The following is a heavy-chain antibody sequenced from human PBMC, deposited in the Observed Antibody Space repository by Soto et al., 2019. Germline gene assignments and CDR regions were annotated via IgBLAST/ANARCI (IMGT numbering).Heavy chain of an antibody. D-gene: IGHD2-15*01. CDR1: GYTFTSYA. CDR3: ARIYCSGGSCYSFDY. J-gene: IGHJ4*02. Sequence: QVQLVQSGAEVKKPGASVKVSCKASGYTFTSYAMHWVRQAPGQRLEWTGWINAGNGNTKYSQKFQGRVTITRDTSASTAYMELSSLRSEDTAVYYCARIYCSGGSCYSFDYWGQGTLVTVSS. CDR2: INAGNGNT. V-gene: IGHV1-3*01.